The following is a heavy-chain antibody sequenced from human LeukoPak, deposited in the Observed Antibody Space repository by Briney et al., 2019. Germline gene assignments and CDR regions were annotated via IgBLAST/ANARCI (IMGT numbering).Heavy chain of an antibody. CDR3: ARSPHYDFWSGSGY. D-gene: IGHD3-3*01. CDR1: GYAFTSYD. CDR2: MNPNSGNT. Sequence: ASVKVSCKASGYAFTSYDINWVRQATGQGLEWMGWMNPNSGNTGYAQKFQGRVTITRNTSISTAYMELSSLRSEDTAVYYCARSPHYDFWSGSGYWGQGTLVTVSS. V-gene: IGHV1-8*03. J-gene: IGHJ4*02.